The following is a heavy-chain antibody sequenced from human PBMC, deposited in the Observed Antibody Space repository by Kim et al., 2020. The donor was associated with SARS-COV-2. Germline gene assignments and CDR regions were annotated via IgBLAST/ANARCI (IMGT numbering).Heavy chain of an antibody. J-gene: IGHJ6*04. CDR1: GFTFSSYS. Sequence: GGSLRLSCAASGFTFSSYSMNWVRQAPGKGLEWVSSISSSSSYIYYADSVKGRFTISRDNAKNSLYLQMNSLRAEDTAVYYCARETGGAGSYYYGMDVWGEQGTVTASS. V-gene: IGHV3-21*01. CDR2: ISSSSSYI. D-gene: IGHD6-19*01. CDR3: ARETGGAGSYYYGMDV.